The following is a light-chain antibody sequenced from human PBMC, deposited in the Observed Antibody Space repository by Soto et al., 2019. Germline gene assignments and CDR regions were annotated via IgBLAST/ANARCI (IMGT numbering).Light chain of an antibody. Sequence: DIRVTQSPPTLSASVGDRVILTCRASQSISSWLAWYEQKPGKAPKFLIYDASNLESGVPSRFSGSGSATEFTLTISSLQPDDFATYYCQQYSSYWTFGQGTKVDIK. CDR2: DAS. CDR1: QSISSW. CDR3: QQYSSYWT. V-gene: IGKV1-5*01. J-gene: IGKJ1*01.